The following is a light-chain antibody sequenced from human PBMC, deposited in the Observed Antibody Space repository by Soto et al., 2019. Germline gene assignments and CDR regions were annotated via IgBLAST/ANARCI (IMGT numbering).Light chain of an antibody. V-gene: IGKV1-5*01. CDR2: DAS. J-gene: IGKJ1*01. Sequence: DIKMTQSPATLSVSVGDRVTITCRASQSISSWLAWYQQKPGQAPKLLIYDASSLESGVPARFSGSGSGTEFTLTISSLQPDDFATYYCQQYVSYPRTFGQGTKVDI. CDR1: QSISSW. CDR3: QQYVSYPRT.